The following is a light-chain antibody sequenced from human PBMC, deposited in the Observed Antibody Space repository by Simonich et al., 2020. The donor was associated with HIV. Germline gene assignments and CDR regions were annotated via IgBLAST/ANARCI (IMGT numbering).Light chain of an antibody. CDR1: QSVSGN. V-gene: IGKV3-15*01. Sequence: EIVMTQSPATLSVSPGERVTLSCRASQSVSGNLAWYQQKPGQAPRLLISGAATRATGIPARFSGSGSGTEFTLTISSLEPEDFAVYYCQQRSNWPLTFGGGTKVEIK. CDR3: QQRSNWPLT. J-gene: IGKJ4*01. CDR2: GAA.